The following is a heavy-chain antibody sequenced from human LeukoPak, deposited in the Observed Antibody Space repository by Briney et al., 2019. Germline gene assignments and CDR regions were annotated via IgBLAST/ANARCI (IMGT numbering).Heavy chain of an antibody. CDR3: ARRAARNYYYYGMDV. CDR2: IYPGDSDT. Sequence: GESLKISCKGSGDSFTSYWIGWGHQMPGKGLEWMGIIYPGDSDTRYSPSFQGQVTISADKSISTAYLQWSSLRASDTAMYYCARRAARNYYYYGMDVWGQGTTVTVSS. J-gene: IGHJ6*02. V-gene: IGHV5-51*07. D-gene: IGHD6-6*01. CDR1: GDSFTSYW.